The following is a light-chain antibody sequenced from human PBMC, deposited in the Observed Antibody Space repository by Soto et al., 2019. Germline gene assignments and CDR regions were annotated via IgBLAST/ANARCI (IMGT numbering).Light chain of an antibody. J-gene: IGLJ2*01. CDR1: SSNIGRNS. Sequence: QSVLTQPPSLSAAPGQKVTISCSGSSSNIGRNSVSWYQHLPGTAPKLLIYDNDKRPSGIPARFSGSKSGTSATLGITGLQAGDEADYYCGAWDNSLTVVVFGGGTKLTVL. V-gene: IGLV1-51*01. CDR2: DND. CDR3: GAWDNSLTVVV.